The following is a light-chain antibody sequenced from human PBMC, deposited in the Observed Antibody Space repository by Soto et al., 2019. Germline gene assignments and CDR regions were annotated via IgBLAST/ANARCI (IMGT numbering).Light chain of an antibody. Sequence: EIIMTQSPATLSLSPGERATLSCRASQSVSDRLAWYQQKPGQAPRLLMYGASTRATGIPARFSGSGSGTEFTLTISGLQSEDFAVYYCQQYDKWPPITFGQGTRWRL. J-gene: IGKJ5*01. CDR1: QSVSDR. CDR2: GAS. CDR3: QQYDKWPPIT. V-gene: IGKV3-15*01.